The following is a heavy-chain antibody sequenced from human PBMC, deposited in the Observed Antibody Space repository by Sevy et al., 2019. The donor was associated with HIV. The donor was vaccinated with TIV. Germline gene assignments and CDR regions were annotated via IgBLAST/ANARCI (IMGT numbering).Heavy chain of an antibody. V-gene: IGHV3-23*01. D-gene: IGHD3-22*01. CDR1: GFTLNNYA. J-gene: IGHJ4*02. Sequence: GGSLRLSCAASGFTLNNYAMNWVRQAPGKGLEWVSGISGSGGSTYYADSVKGRFTISRDNSKNTLYLQMNSLRAEDTAVYYCAKDSYFDSALFDYWGRGTLVTVSS. CDR2: ISGSGGST. CDR3: AKDSYFDSALFDY.